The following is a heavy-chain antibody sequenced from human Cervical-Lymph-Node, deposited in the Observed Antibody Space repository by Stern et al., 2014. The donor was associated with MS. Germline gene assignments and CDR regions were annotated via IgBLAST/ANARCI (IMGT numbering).Heavy chain of an antibody. CDR2: IYPRDSDA. Sequence: VQLGQSGAEVKKPGESLKISCKASGYTFTTYCIGWVRQMSGKSLEWVGIIYPRDSDARLSPSFQGQVSISVDKSITAAYLQWSSLKASDTAIYYCARRGPAAEIDFWGQGTLVTVSS. CDR1: GYTFTTYC. CDR3: ARRGPAAEIDF. D-gene: IGHD6-13*01. V-gene: IGHV5-51*01. J-gene: IGHJ4*02.